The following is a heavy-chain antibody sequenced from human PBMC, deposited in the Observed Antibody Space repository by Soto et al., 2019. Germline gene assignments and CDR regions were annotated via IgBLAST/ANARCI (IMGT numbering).Heavy chain of an antibody. CDR2: ISSSSTTI. Sequence: EVQLVESGGGLVQPGGSLRLSCEASGFTFSNFGINWVRQAPGKGLEWVSHISSSSTTIYYAESVKGRFTISRDNAKYSQYLQMSSLRGEDTAVYYCATSFITTIGTTAWGQGTLVTVSS. J-gene: IGHJ4*02. CDR3: ATSFITTIGTTA. V-gene: IGHV3-48*01. D-gene: IGHD1-1*01. CDR1: GFTFSNFG.